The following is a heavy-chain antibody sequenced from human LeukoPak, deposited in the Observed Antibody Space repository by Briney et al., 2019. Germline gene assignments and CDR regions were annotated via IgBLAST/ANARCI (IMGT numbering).Heavy chain of an antibody. V-gene: IGHV3-73*01. CDR3: TRVDYYYYHMDV. CDR2: VRSKANSYAT. J-gene: IGHJ6*03. CDR1: GFTFSDST. Sequence: GGSLRLSCAASGFTFSDSTMHWVRQASGKGLEWVGRVRSKANSYATAYAASVKGRLTISRDDSKNTAYLQMYSLKTEDTAVYYCTRVDYYYYHMDVWGLGTTVTVSS. D-gene: IGHD2-15*01.